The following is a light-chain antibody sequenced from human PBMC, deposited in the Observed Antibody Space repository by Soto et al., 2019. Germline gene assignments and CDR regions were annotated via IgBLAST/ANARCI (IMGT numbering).Light chain of an antibody. CDR3: QQANSFPFT. CDR2: TGS. J-gene: IGKJ3*01. CDR1: QAIDSW. Sequence: DIQMTQSPSSVSASVGDRVTITCRASQAIDSWLAWYQQKPGEAPKLLIFTGSLLQSGVPSRFSGSGSGTDFTLTITRLQPEDFASYYCQQANSFPFTFGPGTKV. V-gene: IGKV1-12*01.